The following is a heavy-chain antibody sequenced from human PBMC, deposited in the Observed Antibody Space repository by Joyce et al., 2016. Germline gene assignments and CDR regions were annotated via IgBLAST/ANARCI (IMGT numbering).Heavy chain of an antibody. J-gene: IGHJ2*01. V-gene: IGHV1-2*04. CDR2: IDPKRGDT. CDR1: GYTFSGYS. D-gene: IGHD6-13*01. Sequence: QVQLVQSEAELKKPGASVKVSCKASGYTFSGYSIHWVRQAPGQGLEWMGWIDPKRGDTDYAQKFQGWVTITRDTSSSTAYMEVRRLRSEDTAVYYCARGAGSFWYFDLWGRGTLVTVSS. CDR3: ARGAGSFWYFDL.